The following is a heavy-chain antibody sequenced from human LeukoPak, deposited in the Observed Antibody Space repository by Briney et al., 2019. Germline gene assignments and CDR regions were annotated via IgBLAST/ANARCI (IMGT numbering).Heavy chain of an antibody. D-gene: IGHD5-24*01. V-gene: IGHV3-49*04. J-gene: IGHJ4*02. CDR2: IRSKANGGTT. CDR3: TRGRVATIAGADY. CDR1: GFTFGDYA. Sequence: GGSLRVSCTASGFTFGDYAMSWVRQAPGKGLEWVGFIRSKANGGTTEYAASVKGRFSISRDDSKSIAYLQMNSLKTEDTAVYYRTRGRVATIAGADYWGQGTLVTVSS.